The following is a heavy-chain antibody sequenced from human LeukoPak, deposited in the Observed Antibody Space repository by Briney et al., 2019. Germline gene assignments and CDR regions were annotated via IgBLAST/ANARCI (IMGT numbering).Heavy chain of an antibody. CDR3: AREWYYYGSGSLPRAGDFDY. Sequence: NASETLSLTCTVSGGSISSYYWSWIRQPPGKGLEWIGYIYYSGSTNYNPSLKSRVTISVDTSKNQFSLKLSSVTAADTAVYYCAREWYYYGSGSLPRAGDFDYWGQGTLVTVSS. D-gene: IGHD3-10*01. CDR1: GGSISSYY. V-gene: IGHV4-59*12. CDR2: IYYSGST. J-gene: IGHJ4*02.